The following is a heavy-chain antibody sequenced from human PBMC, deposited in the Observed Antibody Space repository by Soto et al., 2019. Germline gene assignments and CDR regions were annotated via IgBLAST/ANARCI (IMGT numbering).Heavy chain of an antibody. J-gene: IGHJ6*02. D-gene: IGHD2-21*01. CDR3: AASCVGCGGFNYYGMDG. V-gene: IGHV4-31*03. CDR2: IYYSGST. Sequence: SETLSLTCTVSGGSISSGGYYWSWIRQHPGKGLEWIGYIYYSGSTYYNPSLKSRVTISVDTSKNQFSLKLSSVTAADTAVYYCAASCVGCGGFNYYGMDGWGQGATVTVSS. CDR1: GGSISSGGYY.